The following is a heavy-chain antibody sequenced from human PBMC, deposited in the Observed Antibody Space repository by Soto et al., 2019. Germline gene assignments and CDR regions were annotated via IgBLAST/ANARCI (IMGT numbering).Heavy chain of an antibody. J-gene: IGHJ5*02. V-gene: IGHV1-69*01. CDR1: GGTFSSYA. D-gene: IGHD2-2*02. Sequence: QVQLVQSGAEVKKPGSSVKVSCKASGGTFSSYAISWVRQAPGQGLEWMGGIIPIFGTANYAQKFKGRVTITADESTSTAYMELSSLRSEDTAVYYCASDLGYCSSTSCYTAENWFDPWGQGTLVTVSS. CDR3: ASDLGYCSSTSCYTAENWFDP. CDR2: IIPIFGTA.